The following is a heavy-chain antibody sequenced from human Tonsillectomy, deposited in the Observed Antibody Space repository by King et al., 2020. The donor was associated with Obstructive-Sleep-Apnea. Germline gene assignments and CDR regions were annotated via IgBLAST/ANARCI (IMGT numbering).Heavy chain of an antibody. D-gene: IGHD1-1*01. J-gene: IGHJ6*02. CDR1: GGSISSYY. Sequence: QLQESGPGLVKPSETLSLTCTVSGGSISSYYWSWIRQPPGKGLEWIGYIYYSGSTNYNPSLKSRVTISVDTSKNQFSLKLSSVTAADTAVYYCARDKGWNDAPYYYGMDVWGQGTTVTVSS. CDR3: ARDKGWNDAPYYYGMDV. CDR2: IYYSGST. V-gene: IGHV4-59*01.